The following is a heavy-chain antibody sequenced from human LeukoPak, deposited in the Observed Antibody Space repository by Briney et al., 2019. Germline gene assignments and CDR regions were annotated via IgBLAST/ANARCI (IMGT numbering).Heavy chain of an antibody. D-gene: IGHD1-26*01. V-gene: IGHV3-48*04. CDR1: GFTFNSFG. Sequence: GGSLRLSCAASGFTFNSFGMSWVRQAPGKGLEWLSCISSSTIYYADSVRGRFTISRDNAKNSLYLQINSLRADDTAVYYCARSHQRVGIEDYWGQGTLVTVSS. CDR2: ISSSTI. J-gene: IGHJ4*02. CDR3: ARSHQRVGIEDY.